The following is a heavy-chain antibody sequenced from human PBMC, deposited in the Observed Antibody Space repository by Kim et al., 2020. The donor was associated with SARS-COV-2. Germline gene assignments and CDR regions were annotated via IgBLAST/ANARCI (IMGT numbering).Heavy chain of an antibody. CDR2: VRSKDRGWTT. D-gene: IGHD6-13*01. CDR3: NRGTSWAAGIFDS. V-gene: IGHV3-49*04. J-gene: IGHJ4*02. CDR1: GFTFADHG. Sequence: GGSLRLSCTTSGFTFADHGINWVRQAPGKGLEWVGIVRSKDRGWTTDYAASVKGRFTISRDDSKSIAYLQMNSLKIGDTAVYFCNRGTSWAAGIFDSWGQGILVTVSS.